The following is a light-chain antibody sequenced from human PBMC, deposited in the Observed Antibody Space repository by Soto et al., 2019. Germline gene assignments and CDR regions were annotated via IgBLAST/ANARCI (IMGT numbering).Light chain of an antibody. V-gene: IGLV2-14*01. CDR3: RSFTSRFTFV. Sequence: QSVLTQPASVSGSPGQSIAIYCTGTRSDVGAYNYVSWYQQHPGKAPKLMISEVTNRPSGVSDRFSGSKSGNTASLTISGLQAEDEADYYCRSFTSRFTFVFGTGTKLTVL. CDR1: RSDVGAYNY. CDR2: EVT. J-gene: IGLJ1*01.